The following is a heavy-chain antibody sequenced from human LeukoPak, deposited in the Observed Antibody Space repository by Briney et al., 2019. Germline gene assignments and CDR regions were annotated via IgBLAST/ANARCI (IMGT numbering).Heavy chain of an antibody. J-gene: IGHJ4*02. D-gene: IGHD2-21*02. CDR3: VREDTPATANY. CDR1: GFTFTDYA. CDR2: ISGGGDIT. V-gene: IGHV3-23*01. Sequence: GGSLRLSCAASGFTFTDYAMSWVRQTPGKGLEWVSAISGGGDITYYADSVTGRFTISRDNSKDTLFLQMHSLRPGDTAVYYCVREDTPATANYWGQGTLVTISS.